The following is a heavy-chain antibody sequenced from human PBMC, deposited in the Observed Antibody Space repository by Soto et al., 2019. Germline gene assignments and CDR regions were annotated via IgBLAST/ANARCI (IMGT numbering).Heavy chain of an antibody. CDR3: ASAIAAAGTQHAFDI. Sequence: ASVKVSCKASGYTFTSYYMHWVRQAPGQGLEWMGIINPSGGSTSYAQKFQGRVTMTRDTSTSTVYMELSSLRSEDTAVYYCASAIAAAGTQHAFDIWGQGTMVTVSS. CDR2: INPSGGST. CDR1: GYTFTSYY. D-gene: IGHD6-13*01. V-gene: IGHV1-46*03. J-gene: IGHJ3*02.